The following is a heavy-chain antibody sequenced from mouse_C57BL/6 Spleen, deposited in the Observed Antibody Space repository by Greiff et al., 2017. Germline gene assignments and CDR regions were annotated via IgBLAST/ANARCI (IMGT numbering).Heavy chain of an antibody. CDR3: ASYDGYYGY. D-gene: IGHD2-3*01. Sequence: EVNVVESGGGLVKPGGSLKLSCAASGFTFSSYAMSWVRQTPEKRLEWVATISDGGSYTYYPDNVKGRFTISRDNAKNNLYLQMSHLKSEDTAMYYCASYDGYYGYWGQGTTLTVSS. CDR2: ISDGGSYT. CDR1: GFTFSSYA. V-gene: IGHV5-4*03. J-gene: IGHJ2*01.